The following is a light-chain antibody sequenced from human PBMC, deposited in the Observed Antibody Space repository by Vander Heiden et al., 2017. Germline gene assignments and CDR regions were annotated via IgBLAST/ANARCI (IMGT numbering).Light chain of an antibody. CDR1: SSDVGIYNY. Sequence: QSALTQPASVSGSPGQSDTISCTGTSSDVGIYNYVSWYQQHPGKDPKLMIYDVTNRPSGVSNRFSGSKSGNTASLTISGLQAEDEGDYYCSSYTSSSPYVFGTGTKVTVL. CDR3: SSYTSSSPYV. V-gene: IGLV2-14*03. J-gene: IGLJ1*01. CDR2: DVT.